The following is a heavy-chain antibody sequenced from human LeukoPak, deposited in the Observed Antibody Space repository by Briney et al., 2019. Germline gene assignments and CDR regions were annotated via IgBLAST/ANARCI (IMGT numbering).Heavy chain of an antibody. CDR3: ARGPMVRGPDY. V-gene: IGHV3-74*01. CDR1: GFTFSHYW. D-gene: IGHD3-10*01. J-gene: IGHJ4*02. CDR2: INNDGSST. Sequence: PGGSLRLSCAASGFTFSHYWMHWVRQVPGKGLVWVSHINNDGSSTTYADSVKGRFTISRDNAKNTLYLQMNSLRAEDTAVYCCARGPMVRGPDYWGQGTLVTVSS.